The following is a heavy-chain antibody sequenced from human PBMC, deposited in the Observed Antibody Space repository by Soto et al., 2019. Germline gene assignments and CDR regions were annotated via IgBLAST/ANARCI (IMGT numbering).Heavy chain of an antibody. CDR3: ARIRRGDYYDSSGYYYFDY. CDR2: IDWDDDK. CDR1: GFSLSTSGMC. Sequence: SGPTLVNPTQTLTLTCTFSGFSLSTSGMCVSWIRQPPGKALEWLARIDWDDDKYYSTSLKTRLTISKDTSKNQVVLTMTNMDPVDTATYYFARIRRGDYYDSSGYYYFDYWGQGTLVTVSS. D-gene: IGHD3-22*01. J-gene: IGHJ4*02. V-gene: IGHV2-70*11.